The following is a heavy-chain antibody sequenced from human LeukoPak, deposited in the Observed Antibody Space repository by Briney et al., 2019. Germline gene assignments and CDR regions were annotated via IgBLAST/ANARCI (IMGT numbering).Heavy chain of an antibody. Sequence: ASVKVSCKASGYTFTGYYMHWVRQAPGQGLEWMGWINPNSGGTNYAQKFQGRVTRTRDTSISTAYMELSRLRSDDTAVYYCARVPNWGFLSAFDIWGQGTMVTVSS. CDR3: ARVPNWGFLSAFDI. CDR1: GYTFTGYY. J-gene: IGHJ3*02. CDR2: INPNSGGT. V-gene: IGHV1-2*02. D-gene: IGHD7-27*01.